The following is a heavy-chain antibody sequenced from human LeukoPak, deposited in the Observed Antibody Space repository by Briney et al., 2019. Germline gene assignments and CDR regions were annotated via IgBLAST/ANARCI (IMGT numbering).Heavy chain of an antibody. Sequence: PSQTLSLTCTVSGGSLSSGGYYWSWIRQHPGKGLEWIGCIYHSGSTNYNPSLKSRVTISVDTSKNQFSLKLSSVTAADTAVYYCARGAWFGRTRPFDYWGQGTLVTVSS. CDR1: GGSLSSGGYY. CDR2: IYHSGST. V-gene: IGHV4-31*03. CDR3: ARGAWFGRTRPFDY. D-gene: IGHD3-10*01. J-gene: IGHJ4*02.